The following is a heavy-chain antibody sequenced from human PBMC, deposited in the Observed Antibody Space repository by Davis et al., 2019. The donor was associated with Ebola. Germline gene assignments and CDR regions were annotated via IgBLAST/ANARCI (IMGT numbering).Heavy chain of an antibody. CDR3: AKDGVVAAIRVYFDS. CDR2: IRYDGTNK. D-gene: IGHD2-15*01. Sequence: GESLKISCAASGFTFSSYGMHWVRQAPGKGLEWVAFIRYDGTNKYYADSVKGRFTISRDRSKNTLYLQMNSLRPEDTAVYYCAKDGVVAAIRVYFDSWGQGTLVTVSS. J-gene: IGHJ4*02. CDR1: GFTFSSYG. V-gene: IGHV3-30*02.